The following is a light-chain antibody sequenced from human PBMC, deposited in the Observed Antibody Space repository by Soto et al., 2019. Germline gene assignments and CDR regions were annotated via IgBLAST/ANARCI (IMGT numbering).Light chain of an antibody. CDR3: QHSWT. Sequence: EIVLTQSPGTLSFSPGERATLSCRASQSVSSSYLAWYQQKPGQAPRLLIYGASSRATGIPDRFSGSGSGTDFTLTISRLEPEDFAVYYCQHSWTFGQGTKVDIK. J-gene: IGKJ1*01. V-gene: IGKV3-20*01. CDR2: GAS. CDR1: QSVSSSY.